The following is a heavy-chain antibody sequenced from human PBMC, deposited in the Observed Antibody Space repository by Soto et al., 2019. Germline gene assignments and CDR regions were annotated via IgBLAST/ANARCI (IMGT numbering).Heavy chain of an antibody. CDR3: ARNRILSD. D-gene: IGHD2-15*01. Sequence: SETLSLTCAVYGGSFSGYYWSWIRQPPGKGLEWIGEINHSGSTNYNPSLKSRVTISVDTSKNQFSLMLSSVTAADTAVYYCARNRILSDWGQGTLVTVSS. J-gene: IGHJ4*02. CDR2: INHSGST. V-gene: IGHV4-34*01. CDR1: GGSFSGYY.